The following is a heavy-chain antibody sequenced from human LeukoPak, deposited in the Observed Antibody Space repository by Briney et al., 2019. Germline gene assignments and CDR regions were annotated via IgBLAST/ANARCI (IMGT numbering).Heavy chain of an antibody. J-gene: IGHJ3*02. CDR1: GYTFTSYY. CDR3: ARPQYGSGWTYDAFDI. Sequence: ASVKVSCKASGYTFTSYYMHWVRQAPGQGLEWMGIINPSGGSTSYAQKFQGRVTMNRDTSTSTVYMELSRLRSEDTAVYYCARPQYGSGWTYDAFDIWGQGTMVTVSS. CDR2: INPSGGST. V-gene: IGHV1-46*01. D-gene: IGHD6-19*01.